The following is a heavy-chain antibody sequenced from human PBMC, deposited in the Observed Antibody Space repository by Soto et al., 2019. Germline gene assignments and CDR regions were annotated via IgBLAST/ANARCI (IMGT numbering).Heavy chain of an antibody. CDR2: INYSGST. J-gene: IGHJ4*02. CDR3: ARGYGRNFNY. V-gene: IGHV4-39*07. D-gene: IGHD5-18*01. Sequence: SETLSLTCIVSSGSMSSSLNHWGWIRQPPGKGLEWIGNINYSGSTNYNPSLQSRLTISVDTSNNQFSLTLSSVTAADTAVYYCARGYGRNFNYWGQGTLVTVSS. CDR1: SGSMSSSLNH.